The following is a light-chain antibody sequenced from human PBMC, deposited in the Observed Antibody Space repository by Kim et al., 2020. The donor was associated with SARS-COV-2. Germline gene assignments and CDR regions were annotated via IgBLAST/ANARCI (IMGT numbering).Light chain of an antibody. CDR1: QSISSW. CDR3: QQYNSYPT. J-gene: IGKJ1*01. Sequence: SASVRDRVTITCRASQSISSWLAWYQQKPGKAPKLLIYKASSLESGVPSRFSGSGSGTEFTLTISSLQPDDFATYYCQQYNSYPTFGQGTKVDIK. CDR2: KAS. V-gene: IGKV1-5*03.